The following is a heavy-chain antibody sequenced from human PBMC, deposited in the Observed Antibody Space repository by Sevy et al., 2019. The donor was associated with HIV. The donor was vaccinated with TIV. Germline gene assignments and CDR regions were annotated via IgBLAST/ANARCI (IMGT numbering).Heavy chain of an antibody. D-gene: IGHD3-10*01. V-gene: IGHV4-59*01. CDR1: GGSISSYY. J-gene: IGHJ6*03. Sequence: TLSLTCTVSGGSISSYYWSWIRQPPGKGLEWIGYIYYSGSTNYNPSLKSRVTISVDTSKNQFSLKLSSVTAADTAVYYCARDRKVRGRRGYYYYYMDVWGKGTTVTVSS. CDR2: IYYSGST. CDR3: ARDRKVRGRRGYYYYYMDV.